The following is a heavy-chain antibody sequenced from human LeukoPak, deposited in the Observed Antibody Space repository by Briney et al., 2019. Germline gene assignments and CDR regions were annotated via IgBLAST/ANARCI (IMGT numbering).Heavy chain of an antibody. CDR3: AKGYYYGSVDY. CDR2: ISYDGSNK. Sequence: GGSLRLSCAASGFTFSSYGMHWVRQAPGKGLEWVAVISYDGSNKYYADSVKGRFTISRDNSKNTLYLQMNSLRAEDTAVYYCAKGYYYGSVDYWGQGTLVTVSS. V-gene: IGHV3-30*18. CDR1: GFTFSSYG. D-gene: IGHD3-10*01. J-gene: IGHJ4*02.